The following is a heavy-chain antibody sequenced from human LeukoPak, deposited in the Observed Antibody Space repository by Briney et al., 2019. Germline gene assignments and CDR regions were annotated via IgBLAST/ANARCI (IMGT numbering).Heavy chain of an antibody. CDR1: GFTFSSYN. CDR2: ISSSTGYI. J-gene: IGHJ4*02. V-gene: IGHV3-21*01. CDR3: ARVVGATKEEYYFDY. D-gene: IGHD1-26*01. Sequence: GGSLRLSCAASGFTFSSYNMNWVRQAPGKGLKWVSSISSSTGYIYYADSVKGRFTISRDNAKNSLYLQMNSLRAEDTAVYYCARVVGATKEEYYFDYWGQGTLVTVSS.